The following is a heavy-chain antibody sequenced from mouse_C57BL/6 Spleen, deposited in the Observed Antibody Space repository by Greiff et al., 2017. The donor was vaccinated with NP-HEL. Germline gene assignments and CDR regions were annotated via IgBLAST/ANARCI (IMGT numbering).Heavy chain of an antibody. V-gene: IGHV1-15*01. CDR3: TRNDGSWFAY. Sequence: VQLVESGAELVRPGASVTLSCKASGYTFTGYEMHWVKQTPVHGLEWIGAIDPATGGTAYNQKFKGKAILTADKSSSTAYMELRSLTSEDSAVYYCTRNDGSWFAYWGQGTLVTVSA. D-gene: IGHD1-2*01. J-gene: IGHJ3*01. CDR2: IDPATGGT. CDR1: GYTFTGYE.